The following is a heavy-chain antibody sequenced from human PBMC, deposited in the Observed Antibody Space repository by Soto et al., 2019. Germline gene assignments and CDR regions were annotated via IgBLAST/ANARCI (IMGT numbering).Heavy chain of an antibody. CDR2: INPSSGGT. J-gene: IGHJ4*02. D-gene: IGHD6-13*01. CDR1: RYTFTSFH. CDR3: AWIAGAGLTYFDF. Sequence: GASVKVSCKASRYTFTSFHIHWVREAPGQGLEWMGVINPSSGGTGYERKFQGRVSMTRDTSTSTVYMVLSSLRSEDTAVYYCAWIAGAGLTYFDFWGQGTPVTVSS. V-gene: IGHV1-46*01.